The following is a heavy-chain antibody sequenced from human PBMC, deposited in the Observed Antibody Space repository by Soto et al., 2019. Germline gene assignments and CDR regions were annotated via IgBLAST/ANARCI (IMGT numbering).Heavy chain of an antibody. J-gene: IGHJ4*02. CDR2: ISSSSSTI. D-gene: IGHD6-6*01. CDR3: ARDLYSSSPKGYY. CDR1: GCTFSSYS. Sequence: TGGSLRLSCAASGCTFSSYSMNWVRQAPGKGLEWVSYISSSSSTIYYADSVKGRFTISRDNAKNSLYLQMNSLRAEDTAVYYCARDLYSSSPKGYYWGQGTLVTVSS. V-gene: IGHV3-48*01.